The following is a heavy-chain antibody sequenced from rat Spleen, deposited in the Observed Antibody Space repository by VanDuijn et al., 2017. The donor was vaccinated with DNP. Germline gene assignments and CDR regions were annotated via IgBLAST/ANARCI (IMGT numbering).Heavy chain of an antibody. V-gene: IGHV3-1*01. D-gene: IGHD5-1*01. Sequence: EVQLQESGPGLVNPSQSLSLTCSVAGYSITCNYWGWIRKFPGNKMEWMGYISYGGSTGYNPSLKSRISITRDTSKRQFFLQFNSVTTEDTATYYCARWGGRYFDYWGQGVMVTVSS. CDR3: ARWGGRYFDY. CDR2: ISYGGST. CDR1: GYSITCNY. J-gene: IGHJ2*01.